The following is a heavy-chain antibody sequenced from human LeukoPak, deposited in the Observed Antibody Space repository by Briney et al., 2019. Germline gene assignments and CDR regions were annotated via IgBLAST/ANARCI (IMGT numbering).Heavy chain of an antibody. Sequence: GRSLRLSCAASGFTFSSYGMHWVRQAPGKGLEWVAVIWYDGSNKYYADSVKGRSTISRDNSKNTLYLQMNSLRDEDTAVYYCARGHTILAYWGQGTLVTVSS. J-gene: IGHJ4*02. D-gene: IGHD3-3*01. CDR3: ARGHTILAY. CDR2: IWYDGSNK. CDR1: GFTFSSYG. V-gene: IGHV3-33*01.